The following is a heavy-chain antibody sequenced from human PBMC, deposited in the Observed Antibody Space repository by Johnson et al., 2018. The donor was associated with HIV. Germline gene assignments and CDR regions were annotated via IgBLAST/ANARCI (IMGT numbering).Heavy chain of an antibody. D-gene: IGHD3-22*01. CDR1: GFTFSSYA. CDR3: ARESITMIVVVTHDAFDI. V-gene: IGHV3-30-3*01. CDR2: ISYHESNK. Sequence: QVQLVESGGGVVQPGRSLRLSCAASGFTFSSYAMHWVRQAPGKGLEWVAVISYHESNKYYADSVKGRFTISRDNSKNTLYLQMNSLRAEDTAVYYCARESITMIVVVTHDAFDIWGQGTMVTVS. J-gene: IGHJ3*02.